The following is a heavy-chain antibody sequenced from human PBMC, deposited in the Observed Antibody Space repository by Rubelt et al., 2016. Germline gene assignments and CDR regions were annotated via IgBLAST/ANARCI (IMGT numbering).Heavy chain of an antibody. CDR2: ISAYNDNT. V-gene: IGHV1-18*01. Sequence: QVQLVQSGAEVKKPGASVTVSCKASGYTFTNYGISWVRQAPGQGLEWMGWISAYNDNTNYAQKFQGRVTMTTDTSTSTADLELRSLRSDDTAVYYCARDPYGDRHHDYWGQGTLVTVSS. J-gene: IGHJ4*02. CDR3: ARDPYGDRHHDY. D-gene: IGHD4-17*01. CDR1: GYTFTNYG.